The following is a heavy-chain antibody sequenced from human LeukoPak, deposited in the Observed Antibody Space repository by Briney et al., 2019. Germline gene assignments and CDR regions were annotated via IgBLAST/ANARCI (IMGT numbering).Heavy chain of an antibody. D-gene: IGHD6-19*01. CDR1: GYTFTSYG. CDR2: ISAYSGNT. CDR3: ARGVSAVAGNYYYYYMDV. Sequence: GASVKVSCKASGYTFTSYGISWVRQAPGQGLEWMGWISAYSGNTNYAQKLQGRVTMTTDTSTSTAYMELRSLRSDDTAVYYCARGVSAVAGNYYYYYMDVWGKGTTVTVSS. J-gene: IGHJ6*03. V-gene: IGHV1-18*01.